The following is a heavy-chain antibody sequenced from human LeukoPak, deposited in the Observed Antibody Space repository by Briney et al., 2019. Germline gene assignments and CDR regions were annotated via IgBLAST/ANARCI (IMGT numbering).Heavy chain of an antibody. CDR3: ARVKARQVWFGVEGAFDI. CDR2: IYTSGST. D-gene: IGHD3-10*01. J-gene: IGHJ3*02. Sequence: SETLSLTCTVSGGSISSGSYYWSWIRQPAGKGLEWIGRIYTSGSTNYNPSLKSRVTISVDTSKNQFSLKLSSVTAADTAVYYCARVKARQVWFGVEGAFDIWGQGTMVTVSS. CDR1: GGSISSGSYY. V-gene: IGHV4-61*02.